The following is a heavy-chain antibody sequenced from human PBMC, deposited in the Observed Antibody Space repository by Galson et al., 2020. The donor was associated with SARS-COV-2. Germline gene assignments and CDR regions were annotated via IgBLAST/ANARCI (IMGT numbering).Heavy chain of an antibody. CDR1: GFTFSNAW. V-gene: IGHV3-15*07. J-gene: IGHJ6*02. CDR2: IKSKTDGGTT. Sequence: GGSLRISCEASGFTFSNAWMNWVRQAPGKGLELVGRIKSKTDGGTTDYAAPVKGRFTISSDDSKNTLYLQMNSLKTEDTAVYYCTTDHWYYDSSGYYYVGYYGMDVWGQGTTVTVSS. CDR3: TTDHWYYDSSGYYYVGYYGMDV. D-gene: IGHD3-22*01.